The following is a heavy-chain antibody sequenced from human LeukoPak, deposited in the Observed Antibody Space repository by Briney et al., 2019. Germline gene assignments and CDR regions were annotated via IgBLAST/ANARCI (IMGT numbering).Heavy chain of an antibody. CDR2: IIPIFGTA. D-gene: IGHD2-2*01. CDR1: GGTFSSYA. V-gene: IGHV1-69*13. J-gene: IGHJ4*02. Sequence: SVKVSCKASGGTFSSYAISWVRQAPGQGLEWMGGIIPIFGTANYAQKFQGRVTITADESTSTAYMELSSLRSEDTAVYYCARDATPPGADCSSTSCGYWGQGTLVTVSS. CDR3: ARDATPPGADCSSTSCGY.